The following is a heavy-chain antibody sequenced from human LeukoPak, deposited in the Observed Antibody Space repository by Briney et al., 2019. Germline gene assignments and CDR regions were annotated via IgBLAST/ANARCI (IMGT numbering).Heavy chain of an antibody. CDR2: IIPILGIA. D-gene: IGHD1-1*01. CDR3: ARDLPGATGFDP. Sequence: SVKVSCKASGGTFSSYAISWVRQAPGQGLEWMGRIIPILGIANYAQKFQGRVTITADKSMSTAYMELSSLRSEDTAVYYCARDLPGATGFDPWGQGTLVTVSS. J-gene: IGHJ5*02. V-gene: IGHV1-69*04. CDR1: GGTFSSYA.